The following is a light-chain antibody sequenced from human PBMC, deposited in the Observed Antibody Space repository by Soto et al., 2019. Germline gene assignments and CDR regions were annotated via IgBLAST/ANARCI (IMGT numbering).Light chain of an antibody. Sequence: QSVLTQPASVSGSPGQSITISCTGTSSDVGGYNYVSWYQQHPVKAPKLIIYDVSSRPSGVSTRFSGSKSGNTASLTISGLQAEDEADYYCNSYTSSSTQYVFGTGTKSPS. CDR2: DVS. V-gene: IGLV2-14*01. CDR1: SSDVGGYNY. J-gene: IGLJ1*01. CDR3: NSYTSSSTQYV.